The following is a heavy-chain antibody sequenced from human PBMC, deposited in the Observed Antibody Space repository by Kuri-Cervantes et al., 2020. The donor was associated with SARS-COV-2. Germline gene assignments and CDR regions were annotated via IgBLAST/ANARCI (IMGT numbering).Heavy chain of an antibody. CDR1: GFTFSSYA. D-gene: IGHD7-27*01. J-gene: IGHJ4*02. CDR3: ARDLRLGKSLDY. CDR2: ISGSGGST. V-gene: IGHV3-23*01. Sequence: LSLTCAASGFTFSSYAMSWVRQAPGKGLEWVSAISGSGGSTYYADSVKGRFTISRDNAKNSLYLQMSNLRAEDTAVYYCARDLRLGKSLDYWGQGTRVTVSS.